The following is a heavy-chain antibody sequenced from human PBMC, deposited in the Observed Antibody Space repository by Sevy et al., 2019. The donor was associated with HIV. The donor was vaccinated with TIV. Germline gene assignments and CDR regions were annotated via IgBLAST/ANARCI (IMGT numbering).Heavy chain of an antibody. CDR1: GFTFSSYS. Sequence: GGSLRLSCAASGFTFSSYSMNWVGQAPGKGLEWVSSISSSSSYIYYADSVKGRFTISRDNAKNSLYLQMNSLRAEDTAVYYCARDVGDYVGWFDPWGQGTLVTVSS. D-gene: IGHD4-17*01. J-gene: IGHJ5*02. V-gene: IGHV3-21*01. CDR3: ARDVGDYVGWFDP. CDR2: ISSSSSYI.